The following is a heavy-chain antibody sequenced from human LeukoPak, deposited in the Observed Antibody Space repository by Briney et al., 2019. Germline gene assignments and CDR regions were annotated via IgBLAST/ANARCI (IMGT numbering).Heavy chain of an antibody. D-gene: IGHD5-18*01. CDR2: IRYDGSNK. V-gene: IGHV3-30*02. J-gene: IGHJ5*02. CDR1: GFTYSSYG. Sequence: PGGSLRLSCAASGFTYSSYGMHWVRQAPGKGLEWVAFIRYDGSNKYYADSVKGRFTISRDNSKNTRYLQINSLRDEYTGLHLFAKTWIKLWLLASWGQGTLVTVSS. CDR3: AKTWIKLWLLAS.